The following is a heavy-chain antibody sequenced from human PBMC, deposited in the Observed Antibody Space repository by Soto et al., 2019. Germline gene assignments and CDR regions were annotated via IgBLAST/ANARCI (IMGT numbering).Heavy chain of an antibody. Sequence: SETLSLTCTVSGGSVSSGSYYWSWIRQPPGKGLEWIGYMYNSGSTNYNPSLKSRVIISVDTSKNQFSLKLSSVTAADTAVYYCARVVSEWLFGDTYGMDVWGQGTTVTVSS. CDR2: MYNSGST. CDR3: ARVVSEWLFGDTYGMDV. D-gene: IGHD3-3*01. V-gene: IGHV4-61*01. CDR1: GGSVSSGSYY. J-gene: IGHJ6*02.